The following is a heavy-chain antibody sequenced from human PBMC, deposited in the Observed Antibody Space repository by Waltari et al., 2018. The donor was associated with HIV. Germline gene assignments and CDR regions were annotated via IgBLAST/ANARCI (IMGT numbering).Heavy chain of an antibody. CDR3: ARGYGAHS. CDR1: GFSFSGYW. CDR2: RGQDGSEK. D-gene: IGHD4-17*01. V-gene: IGHV3-7*01. Sequence: LVESGGNLVQPGGSLRLSCAASGFSFSGYWMSWVRQAPGKGLEGVANRGQDGSEKHYVDSVKGRFTISRDNAKNSLYLQMNNLRAEDTAVYYCARGYGAHSWGQGTLVTVSS. J-gene: IGHJ4*02.